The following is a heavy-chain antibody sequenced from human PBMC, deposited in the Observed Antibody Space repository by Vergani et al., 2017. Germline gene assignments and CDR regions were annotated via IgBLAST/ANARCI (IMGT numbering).Heavy chain of an antibody. CDR1: GYTFTSYA. V-gene: IGHV1-3*01. Sequence: QVQLVQSGAEVKKPGASVKVSCKASGYTFTSYAMHWVRQAPGQRLEWMGWISAYNGNTNYAQKLQGRVTMTTDTSTSTAYMELRSLRSDDTAVYYCARGISKYSGYDYGGGYWGQGTLVTVSS. CDR2: ISAYNGNT. D-gene: IGHD5-12*01. CDR3: ARGISKYSGYDYGGGY. J-gene: IGHJ4*02.